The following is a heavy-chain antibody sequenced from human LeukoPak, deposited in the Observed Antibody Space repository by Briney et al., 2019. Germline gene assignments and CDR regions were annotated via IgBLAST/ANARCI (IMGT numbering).Heavy chain of an antibody. CDR3: ARDWGRGNSGYKDH. CDR1: GFTFSSYG. D-gene: IGHD3-22*01. J-gene: IGHJ4*02. Sequence: PGGSLRLSCAASGFTFSSYGIHWVRQAPGKGLDWVAVIWDDGSNPYYAASVKGRFTISRDNSKNTLDLQMTNLRAEDTGFYYCARDWGRGNSGYKDHWGQGTLVTVSS. CDR2: IWDDGSNP. V-gene: IGHV3-33*01.